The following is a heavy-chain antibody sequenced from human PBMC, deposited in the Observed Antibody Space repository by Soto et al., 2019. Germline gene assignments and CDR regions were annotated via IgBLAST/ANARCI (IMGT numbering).Heavy chain of an antibody. CDR2: INTNTGNP. D-gene: IGHD6-13*01. Sequence: QVQLVQSGSELKKPGASVKVSCKASGYTFTSYAMNWVRQAPGQGLEWMGWINTNTGNPTYAQGFTGRFVFSLDTSVSTAYLQICSLKAEDTAVYYCARIPPPRDSHSSSFSLGAFDIWGQGTMVTVSS. V-gene: IGHV7-4-1*01. CDR3: ARIPPPRDSHSSSFSLGAFDI. CDR1: GYTFTSYA. J-gene: IGHJ3*02.